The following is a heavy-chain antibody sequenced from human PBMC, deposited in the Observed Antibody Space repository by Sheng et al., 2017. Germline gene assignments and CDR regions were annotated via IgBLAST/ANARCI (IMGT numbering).Heavy chain of an antibody. J-gene: IGHJ6*02. Sequence: QVQLQESGPGLVKPSQTLSLTCAVSGGSISSGGYYWSWIRQHPGKGLEWIGYIYYSGSTYYNPSLKSRVTISVDTSKNQFSLKLSSVTAADTAVYYCARDRSAAGIYYYGMDVWGQGTTVTVSS. V-gene: IGHV4-31*11. D-gene: IGHD6-13*01. CDR2: IYYSGST. CDR1: GGSISSGGYY. CDR3: ARDRSAAGIYYYGMDV.